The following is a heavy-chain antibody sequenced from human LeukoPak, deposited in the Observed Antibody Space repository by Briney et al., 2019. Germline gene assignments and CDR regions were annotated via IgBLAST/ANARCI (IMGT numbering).Heavy chain of an antibody. Sequence: GGSLRLSCAASGFTFRSYAMSWARQAPGKGLEWVSAISGSGGSTYYADSVKGRFTISRDNSKNTLYLQMNSLRAEDTAVYYCAKTKGTAMRFGYWGQGTLVTVSS. CDR3: AKTKGTAMRFGY. CDR1: GFTFRSYA. D-gene: IGHD5-18*01. J-gene: IGHJ4*02. V-gene: IGHV3-23*01. CDR2: ISGSGGST.